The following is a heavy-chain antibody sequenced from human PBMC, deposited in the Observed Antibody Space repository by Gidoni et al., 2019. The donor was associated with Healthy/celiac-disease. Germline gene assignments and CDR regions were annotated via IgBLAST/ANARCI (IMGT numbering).Heavy chain of an antibody. J-gene: IGHJ4*02. D-gene: IGHD3-22*01. V-gene: IGHV1-18*01. CDR2: IRAYNGDT. Sequence: GQGLEGLGWIRAYNGDTNYAQKRQGRVTMTTDTSTITAYMELRSLRSDDTAVYYCASDRYYYDSSGPFGYWGQGTLVTVSS. CDR3: ASDRYYYDSSGPFGY.